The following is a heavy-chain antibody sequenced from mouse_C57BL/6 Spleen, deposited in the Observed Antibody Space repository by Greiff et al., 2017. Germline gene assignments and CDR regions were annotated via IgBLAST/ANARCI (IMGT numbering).Heavy chain of an antibody. CDR2: ISAGGSYT. V-gene: IGHV5-4*01. Sequence: EVHLVESGGGLVKPGGSLKLSCAASGFTFSSYAMSWVRQTPEKRLEWVATISAGGSYTYYPDNVKGRFTISRDNAKNNLYLQMSHLKSEDTAMYYCARGYAMDYWGQGTSVTGSS. CDR1: GFTFSSYA. J-gene: IGHJ4*01. CDR3: ARGYAMDY.